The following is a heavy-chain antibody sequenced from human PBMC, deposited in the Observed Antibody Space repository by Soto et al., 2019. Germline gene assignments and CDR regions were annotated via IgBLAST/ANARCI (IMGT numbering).Heavy chain of an antibody. D-gene: IGHD6-19*01. Sequence: ASVKVSCKVSGYTLTELSMHWVRQAPGKGLEWMGGFDPEDGETIYAQKFQGRVTMTEDTSTDTAYMELSSLRSEDTAVYYCATRGWDSSGFVAFDYWGQGTLVTVSS. V-gene: IGHV1-24*01. CDR2: FDPEDGET. CDR1: GYTLTELS. J-gene: IGHJ4*02. CDR3: ATRGWDSSGFVAFDY.